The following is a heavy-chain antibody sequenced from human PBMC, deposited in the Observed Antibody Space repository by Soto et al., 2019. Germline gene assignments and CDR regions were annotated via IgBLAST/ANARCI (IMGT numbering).Heavy chain of an antibody. CDR2: IYCSGST. Sequence: SETRSLTCTFSVCSIISGGYYLSFIRQQPWKCLEWIVYIYCSGSTYYNPSLKSRVTMSVDTSKNQFSLKLSSVTAADTAVYYCARDLKGENNWQYGDASDIRGKGKIVTVSS. CDR3: ARDLKGENNWQYGDASDI. CDR1: VCSIISGGYY. J-gene: IGHJ3*02. V-gene: IGHV4-31*03. D-gene: IGHD1-20*01.